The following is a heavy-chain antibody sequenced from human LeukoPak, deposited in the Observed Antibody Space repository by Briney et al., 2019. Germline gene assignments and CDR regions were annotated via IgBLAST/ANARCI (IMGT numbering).Heavy chain of an antibody. J-gene: IGHJ4*02. CDR2: ISGSGGST. D-gene: IGHD3-10*01. CDR1: GFTFSSYA. CDR3: AKGVEELLWFGELLYPDY. V-gene: IGHV3-23*01. Sequence: GGSLRLSCAASGFTFSSYAMSWVSQAPGKGLEWVSAISGSGGSTYYADSVKGRFTISRDNSKNTLYLQMNSLRAEDTAVYYCAKGVEELLWFGELLYPDYWGQGTLVTVSS.